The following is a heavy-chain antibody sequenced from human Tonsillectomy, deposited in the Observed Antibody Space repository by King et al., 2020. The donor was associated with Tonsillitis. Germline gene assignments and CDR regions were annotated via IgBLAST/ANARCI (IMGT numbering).Heavy chain of an antibody. J-gene: IGHJ4*02. CDR3: AKVFYYDILTGLDY. D-gene: IGHD3-9*01. Sequence: VQLVESGGGLVQPGGSPRLSCAASGSTFSSYAMSWVRQAPGKGLEWVSTISGSGGSTYYADSVKGRFTISRDNSKNTLNLQMNSLRAEDTAVYYCAKVFYYDILTGLDYWGQGTLVTVSS. CDR1: GSTFSSYA. V-gene: IGHV3-23*04. CDR2: ISGSGGST.